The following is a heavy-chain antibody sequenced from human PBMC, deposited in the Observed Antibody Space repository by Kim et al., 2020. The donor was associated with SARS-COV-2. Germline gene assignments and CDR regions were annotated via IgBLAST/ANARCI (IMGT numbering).Heavy chain of an antibody. CDR3: VKFMGPLKYHYYMDV. Sequence: GGSLRLSCAASGFNFAGYAMTWVRQAPGKGLEWVSAGGGGGSTDYADSVKGRFTISRDNSRNTLFLQMNSLRAEDTAVYYCVKFMGPLKYHYYMDVWGNGTTVTVSS. V-gene: IGHV3-23*01. J-gene: IGHJ6*03. CDR1: GFNFAGYA. CDR2: GGGGGST. D-gene: IGHD1-26*01.